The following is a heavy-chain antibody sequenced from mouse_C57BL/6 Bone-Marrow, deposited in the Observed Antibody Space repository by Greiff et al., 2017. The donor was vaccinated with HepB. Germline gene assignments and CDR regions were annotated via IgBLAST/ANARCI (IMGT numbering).Heavy chain of an antibody. CDR1: GYTFTSYW. V-gene: IGHV1-52*01. D-gene: IGHD1-1*01. Sequence: AQLQQPGAELVRPGSSVKLSCKASGYTFTSYWMHWVKQRPIQGLEWIGNIDPSDSETHYNQKFKDKATLTVDKSSSTAYMQLSSLTSEDSAVYYCAAPSYYGSSYGYFDVWGTGTTVTVSS. CDR2: IDPSDSET. CDR3: AAPSYYGSSYGYFDV. J-gene: IGHJ1*03.